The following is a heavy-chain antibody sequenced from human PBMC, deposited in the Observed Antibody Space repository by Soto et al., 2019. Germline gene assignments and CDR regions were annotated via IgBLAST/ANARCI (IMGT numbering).Heavy chain of an antibody. CDR1: GGTFSSYA. V-gene: IGHV1-69*13. Sequence: SVKVSCKASGGTFSSYAISWVRQAPGQGLEWMGGIIPIFGTANYAQKFQGRVTITADESTSTAYMELSSLRSEDTAVYYCARDRAVAATDWFDPWGQGTLVTVSS. D-gene: IGHD2-15*01. J-gene: IGHJ5*02. CDR3: ARDRAVAATDWFDP. CDR2: IIPIFGTA.